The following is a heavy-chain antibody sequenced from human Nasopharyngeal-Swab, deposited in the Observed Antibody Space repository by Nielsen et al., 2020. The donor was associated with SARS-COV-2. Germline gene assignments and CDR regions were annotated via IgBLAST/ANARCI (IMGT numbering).Heavy chain of an antibody. CDR3: ARQIPEIRYYYYYMDV. J-gene: IGHJ6*03. V-gene: IGHV4-39*01. D-gene: IGHD1-14*01. Sequence: IRQAPGQGLEWIGSIYYSGSTYYNPSLKRRVTISVDTSKNQFSLKLSSVTAADTAVYYCARQIPEIRYYYYYMDVWGKGTTVTVSS. CDR2: IYYSGST.